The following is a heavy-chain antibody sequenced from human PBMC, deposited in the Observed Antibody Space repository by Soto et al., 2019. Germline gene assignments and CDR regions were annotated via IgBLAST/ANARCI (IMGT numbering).Heavy chain of an antibody. D-gene: IGHD6-19*01. CDR3: ARHILVTGTRGFDF. J-gene: IGHJ4*02. CDR1: GDSLSGTYW. CDR2: ISYSGTT. Sequence: QVQLQESGPGLVKPSETLSLTCAVSGDSLSGTYWWSWVRQAPGGGLQWIGDISYSGTTHYDPSLMSRVTISMDKSRSEFSLPVIYVHAADSASYYCARHILVTGTRGFDFWGQGILVTVSS. V-gene: IGHV4-4*02.